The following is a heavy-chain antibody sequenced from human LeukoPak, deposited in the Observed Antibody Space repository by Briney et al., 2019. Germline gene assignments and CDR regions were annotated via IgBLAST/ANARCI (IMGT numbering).Heavy chain of an antibody. V-gene: IGHV3-30*02. Sequence: PGGSLRLSCAASGFTFSSYGMHWVRQAPGEGLEWVAFIRYDGSNKYYADSVKGRFTISRDNSKNTLYLQMNSLRAEDTAVYYCAKDAIGYSYGRYYFDYWGQGTLVTVSS. CDR1: GFTFSSYG. CDR2: IRYDGSNK. CDR3: AKDAIGYSYGRYYFDY. J-gene: IGHJ4*02. D-gene: IGHD5-18*01.